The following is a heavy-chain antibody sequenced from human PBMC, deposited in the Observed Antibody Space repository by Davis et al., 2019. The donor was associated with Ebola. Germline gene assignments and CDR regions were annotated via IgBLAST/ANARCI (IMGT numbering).Heavy chain of an antibody. CDR3: ARGKGLSGNQDYYYGMDV. J-gene: IGHJ6*02. CDR1: GGSVSSGSYY. Sequence: PGGSLRLSCTVSGGSVSSGSYYWSWIRQPPGKGLEWIGYIYYSGSTNYNPSLKSRVTISVDTSKNQFSLKLSSVTAADTAVYYCARGKGLSGNQDYYYGMDVWGQGTTVTVSS. D-gene: IGHD1-14*01. CDR2: IYYSGST. V-gene: IGHV4-61*01.